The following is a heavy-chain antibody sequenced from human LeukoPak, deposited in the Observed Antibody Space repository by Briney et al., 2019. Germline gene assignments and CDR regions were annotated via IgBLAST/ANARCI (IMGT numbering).Heavy chain of an antibody. CDR3: AGASPQLEIDY. CDR1: GGSLSGYY. J-gene: IGHJ4*02. Sequence: SETLSLTCAVYGGSLSGYYWSWIRQPPGKGLEWIGEINHSGSTNYNPSLKSRVTISVDTSKNQFSLKLSSVTAADTAVYYCAGASPQLEIDYWGQGTLVTVSS. D-gene: IGHD6-6*01. CDR2: INHSGST. V-gene: IGHV4-34*01.